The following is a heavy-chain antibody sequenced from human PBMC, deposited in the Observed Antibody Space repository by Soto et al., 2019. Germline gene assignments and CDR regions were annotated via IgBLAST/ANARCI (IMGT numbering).Heavy chain of an antibody. V-gene: IGHV3-30*18. Sequence: PGGSLRLSCAASGFTFSNYGMHWVRQAPGKELEWVALISDDGSNKYYADSMKGRFTMSRNNSKSTLYLQMNSLRVEDTAVYYCTKRRNVLRFLEWSSVMEVWGQGTTVTVSS. CDR3: TKRRNVLRFLEWSSVMEV. CDR1: GFTFSNYG. D-gene: IGHD3-3*01. CDR2: ISDDGSNK. J-gene: IGHJ6*02.